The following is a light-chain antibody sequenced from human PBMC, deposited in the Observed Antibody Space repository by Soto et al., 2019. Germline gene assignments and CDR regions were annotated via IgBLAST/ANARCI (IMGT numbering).Light chain of an antibody. V-gene: IGKV2-28*01. CDR1: QSLLHSNGNNY. J-gene: IGKJ4*01. Sequence: DTVMTQSPLSLPVTPGEPASISCRSSQSLLHSNGNNYLGWFLQKPGQSPQLLIYLGSSRASGVPDRFSGSGSGTDFTLKISRVEAEDVGVYYCMQVLQTPLTFGGGTKVEIK. CDR2: LGS. CDR3: MQVLQTPLT.